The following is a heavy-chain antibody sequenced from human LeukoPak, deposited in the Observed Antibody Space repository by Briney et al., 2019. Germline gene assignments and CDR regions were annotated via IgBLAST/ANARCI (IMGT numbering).Heavy chain of an antibody. Sequence: GGSLRLSCVDSEFTFSGYAMSWVRQAPGKGLEWVSGISTDGGNTHYADSVKGRFTISRDNAKSSLYLQMNSLRAEDTAFYYCARDLSTSWGSDYWGQGTLVTVSS. J-gene: IGHJ4*02. D-gene: IGHD6-13*01. CDR3: ARDLSTSWGSDY. CDR2: ISTDGGNT. CDR1: EFTFSGYA. V-gene: IGHV3-20*04.